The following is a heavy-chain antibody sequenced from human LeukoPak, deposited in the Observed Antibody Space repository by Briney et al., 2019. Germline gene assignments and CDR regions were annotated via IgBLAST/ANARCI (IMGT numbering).Heavy chain of an antibody. CDR3: ARHDGSSWYYAFDV. J-gene: IGHJ3*01. Sequence: SETLSLTCTVSGVSISSYYWSWIRQPPGKGLEWIGYIYYSGSTNYNPSLKSRVTISLDTSKNQFSLKLSSVTAADTAVYYCARHDGSSWYYAFDVGGQGTMVTVSS. CDR2: IYYSGST. D-gene: IGHD6-13*01. CDR1: GVSISSYY. V-gene: IGHV4-59*08.